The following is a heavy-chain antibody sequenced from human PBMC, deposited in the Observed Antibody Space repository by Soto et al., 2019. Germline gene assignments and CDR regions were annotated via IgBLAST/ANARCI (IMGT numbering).Heavy chain of an antibody. J-gene: IGHJ4*02. CDR2: INMDGSST. CDR1: GFTFSSDW. V-gene: IGHV3-74*01. D-gene: IGHD3-10*02. Sequence: EVQLVESGGGLVQPGGSLRLSCAASGFTFSSDWMHWVRQAAGKGLVWVSRINMDGSSTNYADSVKGRFTISRDNAKNTLYRQMNSLRAEDTAVYYCARGPRGMYGNDFWGQGALVTVSS. CDR3: ARGPRGMYGNDF.